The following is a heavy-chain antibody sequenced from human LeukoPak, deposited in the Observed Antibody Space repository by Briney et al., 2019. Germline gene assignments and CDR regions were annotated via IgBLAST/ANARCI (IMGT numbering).Heavy chain of an antibody. CDR2: INPNSGGT. D-gene: IGHD1-26*01. J-gene: IGHJ3*02. V-gene: IGHV1-2*02. CDR1: GYTFTSYD. Sequence: GASVKVSCKASGYTFTSYDINWVRQAPGQGLEWMGWINPNSGGTNYAQKFQGRVTMTRDTSISTAYMELSRLRSDDTAVYYCARVVEGAILAIDAFDIWGQGTMVTVSS. CDR3: ARVVEGAILAIDAFDI.